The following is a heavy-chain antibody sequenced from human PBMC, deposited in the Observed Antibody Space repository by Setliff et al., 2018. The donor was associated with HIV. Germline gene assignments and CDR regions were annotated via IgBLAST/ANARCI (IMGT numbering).Heavy chain of an antibody. D-gene: IGHD4-17*01. V-gene: IGHV4-39*07. J-gene: IGHJ4*02. CDR1: SGSVSRSDYY. CDR2: IYWSGLT. Sequence: SETLSLTCTVSSGSVSRSDYYWGWIRQTPGKGLEWIGSIYWSGLTFYNPSLKSRVTISVDTSKNQFSLKLTSVTASDTAVYYCARAAAGNTGPFDLWGQGSPVTVSS. CDR3: ARAAAGNTGPFDL.